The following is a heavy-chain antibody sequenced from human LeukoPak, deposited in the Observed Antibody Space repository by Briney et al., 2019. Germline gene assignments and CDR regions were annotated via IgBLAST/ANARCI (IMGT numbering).Heavy chain of an antibody. CDR3: ARDQNSYGYCYFDY. CDR2: ISSSSSYT. D-gene: IGHD5-18*01. V-gene: IGHV3-21*01. CDR1: GFTFSSYN. Sequence: PGGSLRLSCAASGFTFSSYNMNWVRQAPGKGLEWVSSISSSSSYTYYAASVKGRFTISRDNAKNSLYLQMNSLRAEDTAVYYCARDQNSYGYCYFDYWGQGTLVTAPS. J-gene: IGHJ4*02.